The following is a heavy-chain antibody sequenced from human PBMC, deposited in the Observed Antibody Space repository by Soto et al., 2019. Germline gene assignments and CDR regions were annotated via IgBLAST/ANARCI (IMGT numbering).Heavy chain of an antibody. J-gene: IGHJ4*02. V-gene: IGHV4-39*01. CDR3: ARLKLAVPLY. CDR1: GDSISGSPYF. Sequence: PSETLSLTCTVSGDSISGSPYFWGWIRQPPGKRLEWIGSVFYDGYTLYTPSLRSRVTISVDTSKNQFSLKLTSVAVADTATYFCARLKLAVPLYWGQGTLVNVSS. D-gene: IGHD6-19*01. CDR2: VFYDGYT.